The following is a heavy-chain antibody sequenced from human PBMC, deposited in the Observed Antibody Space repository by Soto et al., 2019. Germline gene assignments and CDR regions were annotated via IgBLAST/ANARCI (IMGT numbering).Heavy chain of an antibody. CDR2: IIPIFGTA. J-gene: IGHJ6*02. CDR3: ASSITMVRGVMDV. CDR1: GGSFSSYA. V-gene: IGHV1-69*13. D-gene: IGHD3-10*01. Sequence: SVKVSCEACGGSFSSYAISWVRQAPGQGLEWMGGIIPIFGTANYAQKFQGRVTITADESTSTAYMELSSLRSEDTAVYYCASSITMVRGVMDVWGQGTTVTVSS.